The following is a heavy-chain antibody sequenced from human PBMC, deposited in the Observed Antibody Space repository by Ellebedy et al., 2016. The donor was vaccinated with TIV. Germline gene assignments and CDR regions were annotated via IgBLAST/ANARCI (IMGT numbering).Heavy chain of an antibody. J-gene: IGHJ3*02. V-gene: IGHV3-21*06. CDR1: GFTFSSFG. D-gene: IGHD4-23*01. Sequence: PGGSLRLSCAGSGFTFSSFGMNWVRQPSGKGLEWVSSIDSSGTYIYYADSVKGRFTISRDNTKNSLYLHMNSLRAEDTAVYYCAKSTVINPEGDAYDIWGQGTKVTVSS. CDR3: AKSTVINPEGDAYDI. CDR2: IDSSGTYI.